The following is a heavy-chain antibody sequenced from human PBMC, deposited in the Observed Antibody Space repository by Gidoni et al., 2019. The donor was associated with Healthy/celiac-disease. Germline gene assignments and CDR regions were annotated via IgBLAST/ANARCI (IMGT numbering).Heavy chain of an antibody. CDR3: ASRDFWSGYSSLIDY. D-gene: IGHD3-3*01. Sequence: QVQLQQWGAGLLKSSETLSLTCAVYGGSFSGYYWSWIRQPPGKGLEWIGEINHSGSTNYNPSLKSRVTISVDTSKNQFSLKLSSVTAADTAVYYCASRDFWSGYSSLIDYWGQGTLVTVSS. V-gene: IGHV4-34*01. CDR2: INHSGST. CDR1: GGSFSGYY. J-gene: IGHJ4*02.